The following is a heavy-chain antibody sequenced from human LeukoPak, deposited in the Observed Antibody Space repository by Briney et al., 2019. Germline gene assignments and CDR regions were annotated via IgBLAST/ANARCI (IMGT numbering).Heavy chain of an antibody. D-gene: IGHD3-10*01. J-gene: IGHJ4*02. CDR2: FDPEDGET. CDR1: VYTLTELS. V-gene: IGHV1-24*01. CDR3: ATAKSPRTVLWFGELLGGPRNRAFDY. Sequence: ASVKVSCKFSVYTLTELSMHWVRQAPGKGLEWMGGFDPEDGETIYAQKFRGRVTMTEDTSTDAAYMELSSQRSEDTAVYNCATAKSPRTVLWFGELLGGPRNRAFDYWGQGTLVTVSS.